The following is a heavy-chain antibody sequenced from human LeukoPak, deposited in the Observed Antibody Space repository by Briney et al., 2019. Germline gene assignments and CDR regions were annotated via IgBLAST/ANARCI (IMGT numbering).Heavy chain of an antibody. CDR1: GGSLTGYY. V-gene: IGHV4-39*07. D-gene: IGHD6-13*01. CDR3: ARDKKIAAAGTYYYYGMDV. J-gene: IGHJ6*02. CDR2: IYYSGST. Sequence: PSETLSLTCTVSGGSLTGYYWGWIRQPPGKGLEWIGIIYYSGSTYYNPSLKSRVTISVDTSTNQFSLKLSSVTAADTAVYYCARDKKIAAAGTYYYYGMDVWGQGTTVTVSS.